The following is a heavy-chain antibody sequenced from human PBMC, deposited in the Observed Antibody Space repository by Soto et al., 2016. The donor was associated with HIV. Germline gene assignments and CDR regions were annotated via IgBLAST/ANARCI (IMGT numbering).Heavy chain of an antibody. D-gene: IGHD5-18*01. V-gene: IGHV1-2*02. Sequence: QVQLVQSGAEVKKPGASVKVSCRASGYTFTGYYMHWVRQAPGQGLEWMGWINPNSGGTNYAQKFQGRVTMTRDTSISTAYMELNRLKSDDTAVYYCATRIGYSYGFYYFDSWGQGTLVTVSS. CDR2: INPNSGGT. CDR1: GYTFTGYY. CDR3: ATRIGYSYGFYYFDS. J-gene: IGHJ4*02.